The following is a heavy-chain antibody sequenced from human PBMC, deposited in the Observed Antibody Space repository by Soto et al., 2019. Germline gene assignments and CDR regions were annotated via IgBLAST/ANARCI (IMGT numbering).Heavy chain of an antibody. CDR3: ARDLRDSSSWYGFGSDAFDI. Sequence: PGGSLRLSCAASGFTFSSYSMNWVRQATGKGLEWFSSISSSSSYIYYADSVKGRFTISRDNAKNSLYLQMNSLRAEDTAVYYCARDLRDSSSWYGFGSDAFDIWGQGTMVTVSS. CDR2: ISSSSSYI. D-gene: IGHD6-13*01. V-gene: IGHV3-21*01. J-gene: IGHJ3*02. CDR1: GFTFSSYS.